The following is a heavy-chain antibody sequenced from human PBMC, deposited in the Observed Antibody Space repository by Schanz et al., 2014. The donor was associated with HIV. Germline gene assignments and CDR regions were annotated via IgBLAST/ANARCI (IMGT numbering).Heavy chain of an antibody. V-gene: IGHV3-23*04. CDR3: AKPEYDSRGSSQSHFDY. Sequence: EVQLVESGGGLVKPGGSLRLSCAASGFTFSSYSMNWVRQAPGKGLEWVSSISESGGRTYYADSVNGRFTISRDNSKNTLYLQMTTLRIDDTAVYYCAKPEYDSRGSSQSHFDYWGQGTLVTVSS. CDR2: ISESGGRT. CDR1: GFTFSSYS. J-gene: IGHJ4*02. D-gene: IGHD3-22*01.